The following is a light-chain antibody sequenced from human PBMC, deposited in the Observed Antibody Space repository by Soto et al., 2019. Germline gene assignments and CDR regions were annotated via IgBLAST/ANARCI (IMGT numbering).Light chain of an antibody. V-gene: IGLV2-23*01. CDR2: EGT. Sequence: QSALTQPASVSGSPGQSITISCIGTSTDVGSYNLFSWYQQHPGKAPKLIIYEGTKRPAGVSNRFSGSKSVNTASLTVSGLQAEDEADYFCCSYAYTFSVFRGGTKLSVL. J-gene: IGLJ3*02. CDR3: CSYAYTFSV. CDR1: STDVGSYNL.